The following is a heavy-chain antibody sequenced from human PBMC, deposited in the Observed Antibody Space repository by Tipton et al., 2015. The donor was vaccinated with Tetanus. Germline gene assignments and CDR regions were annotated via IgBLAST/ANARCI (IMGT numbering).Heavy chain of an antibody. D-gene: IGHD4-11*01. V-gene: IGHV4-39*01. J-gene: IGHJ6*02. CDR3: ARRVRVTTLYYYYGMDV. CDR1: GGSISSSSYY. CDR2: IYYSGST. Sequence: TLSLTCTVSGGSISSSSYYWGWIRQPPGKGLEWIGSIYYSGSTYYNPSLKSRVTISVDTSKNQFSLKLSSVTAADTAVYYCARRVRVTTLYYYYGMDVWGQGTTVTVSS.